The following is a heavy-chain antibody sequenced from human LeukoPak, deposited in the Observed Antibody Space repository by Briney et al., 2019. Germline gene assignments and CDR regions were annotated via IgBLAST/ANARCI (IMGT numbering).Heavy chain of an antibody. Sequence: ASVKVSCTTSGYMFTTYGITWERQAPGQGLQWMGWISAHSGNTKYAEKFQGRVTLTTDTSTSTAYLELGSLTSDDTAVYYCARDLSSGGWTLEFDYWGQGTQVTVAS. V-gene: IGHV1-18*04. CDR1: GYMFTTYG. J-gene: IGHJ4*02. CDR2: ISAHSGNT. CDR3: ARDLSSGGWTLEFDY. D-gene: IGHD6-25*01.